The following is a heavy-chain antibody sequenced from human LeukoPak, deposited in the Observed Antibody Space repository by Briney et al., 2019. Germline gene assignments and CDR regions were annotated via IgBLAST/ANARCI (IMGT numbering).Heavy chain of an antibody. Sequence: SQTLSLTCTVSGDSISNGGYYWSWIRLHPGKGLEWVGYIYDSGTTYYSPALQSRVSISVDTSDNKSSLKLKSLTAADTAVYYCARGGDRRGFDYWGQGTLVTVSS. V-gene: IGHV4-31*03. D-gene: IGHD1-14*01. CDR1: GDSISNGGYY. CDR3: ARGGDRRGFDY. J-gene: IGHJ4*02. CDR2: IYDSGTT.